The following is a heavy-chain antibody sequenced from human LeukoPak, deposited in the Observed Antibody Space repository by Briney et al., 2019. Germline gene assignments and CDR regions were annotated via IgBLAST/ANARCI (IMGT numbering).Heavy chain of an antibody. V-gene: IGHV3-30-3*01. J-gene: IGHJ4*02. CDR1: GFTFSSYA. CDR3: ARDPRYGSGSRNFDY. CDR2: ISYDGSNK. D-gene: IGHD3-10*01. Sequence: GRSLRLSCAASGFTFSSYAMHWVRQAPGKGLEWVAVISYDGSNKYYADSVKGRFTISRDNSKNTLYLQMNSLRAEDTAVYYCARDPRYGSGSRNFDYWGQGTLVTVSS.